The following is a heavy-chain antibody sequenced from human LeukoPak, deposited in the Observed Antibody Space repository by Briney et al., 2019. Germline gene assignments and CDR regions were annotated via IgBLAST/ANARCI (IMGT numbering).Heavy chain of an antibody. Sequence: SVKVSCKASGGTFSSYAISWVRQAPGQGLEWMGRIIPILGIANYAQEFQGRVTITADKSASTAYMELSSLRSEDTAVYYCARAGGSGWSWGQGTLVTVSS. J-gene: IGHJ4*02. CDR3: ARAGGSGWS. CDR1: GGTFSSYA. V-gene: IGHV1-69*04. CDR2: IIPILGIA. D-gene: IGHD6-19*01.